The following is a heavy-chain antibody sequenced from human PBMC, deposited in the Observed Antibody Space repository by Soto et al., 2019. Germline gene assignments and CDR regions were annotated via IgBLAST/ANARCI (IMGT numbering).Heavy chain of an antibody. CDR2: ISYDGSNK. V-gene: IGHV3-30-3*01. CDR3: ARGVWSGYYVYYNGMDV. J-gene: IGHJ6*02. Sequence: QVQLVESGGGVVQPGRSLRLSCAASGFTFSSYAMHWVRQAPGKGLEWVAAISYDGSNKYYADSVKGRFTISREKSKNXXELQMNSLGAEDTAVYYCARGVWSGYYVYYNGMDVWGQGTTVTVSS. CDR1: GFTFSSYA. D-gene: IGHD3-3*01.